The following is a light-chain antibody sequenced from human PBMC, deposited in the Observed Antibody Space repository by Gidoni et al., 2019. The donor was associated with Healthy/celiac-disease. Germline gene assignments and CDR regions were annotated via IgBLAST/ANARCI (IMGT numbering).Light chain of an antibody. CDR1: QSVSSN. CDR3: QQYNNWPRT. CDR2: GAS. V-gene: IGKV3-15*01. Sequence: EIVMTQSPATLSVSPVERATLSCMASQSVSSNLAWYQQKPGQAPRLLIYGASTRATGIPARFSGRGSGTEFTLTISSLQSEDFAVYYCQQYNNWPRTFGQGTKVEIK. J-gene: IGKJ1*01.